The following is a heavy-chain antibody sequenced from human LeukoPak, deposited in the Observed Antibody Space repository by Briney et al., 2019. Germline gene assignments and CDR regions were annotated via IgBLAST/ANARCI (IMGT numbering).Heavy chain of an antibody. Sequence: TLSLTCGGSGYSLSSRHRWGRVRQPPGKGLEYIGYIYYDGNVYYNPSLRSRVTMSVDTSKNQFSLKLSSVTAVDSAVYYCARYDNRAYYAFDVWGQGTMVTVSS. D-gene: IGHD3-22*01. V-gene: IGHV4-28*02. J-gene: IGHJ3*01. CDR1: GYSLSSRHR. CDR3: ARYDNRAYYAFDV. CDR2: IYYDGNV.